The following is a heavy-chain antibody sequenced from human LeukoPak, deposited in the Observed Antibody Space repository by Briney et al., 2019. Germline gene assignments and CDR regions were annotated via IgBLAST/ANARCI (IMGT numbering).Heavy chain of an antibody. V-gene: IGHV3-74*01. Sequence: TGGSLRLSCVASGFAFSNYWMHWVRQPPGKGLVWVSRIYVDGRTTNYADSVKGRFTNSRDNAKNTVYLEMNSLSVEDTATYYCIRDFRSADLWGQGTLVTVTS. J-gene: IGHJ5*02. CDR2: IYVDGRTT. CDR3: IRDFRSADL. CDR1: GFAFSNYW.